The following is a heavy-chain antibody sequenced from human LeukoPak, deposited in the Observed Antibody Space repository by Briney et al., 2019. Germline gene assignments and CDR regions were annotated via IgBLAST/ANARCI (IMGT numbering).Heavy chain of an antibody. V-gene: IGHV3-23*01. Sequence: GGSLRLSCAATGFTSVNYAMSWVRQAPGKGLEWVSTISGGGGSTYYADSVKGRFTISRDNAKNSLYLQMNSLRAEDTAVYYCARIRGYSYGFDYWGQGTLVTVSS. J-gene: IGHJ4*02. D-gene: IGHD5-18*01. CDR2: ISGGGGST. CDR3: ARIRGYSYGFDY. CDR1: GFTSVNYA.